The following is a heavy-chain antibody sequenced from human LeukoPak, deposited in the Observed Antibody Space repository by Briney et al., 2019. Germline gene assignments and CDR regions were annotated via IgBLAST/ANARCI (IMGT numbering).Heavy chain of an antibody. J-gene: IGHJ4*02. V-gene: IGHV4-59*01. Sequence: SETLSLTCSVSGGSISTYLWNWIRKPPGKGLEWIGYMQSTGISKYSPSLKSRVAIFVDTSKNQVVLNLSSVTAADTAVYYCARDKQHSYGRYFDHWGQGMLVTVSS. CDR1: GGSISTYL. CDR3: ARDKQHSYGRYFDH. D-gene: IGHD5-18*01. CDR2: MQSTGIS.